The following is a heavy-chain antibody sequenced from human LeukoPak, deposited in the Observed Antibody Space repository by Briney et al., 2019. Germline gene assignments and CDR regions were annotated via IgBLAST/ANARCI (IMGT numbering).Heavy chain of an antibody. V-gene: IGHV4-39*01. CDR1: GGSISSSSYY. D-gene: IGHD6-19*01. CDR3: ARPPYSSGWSIDAFDI. J-gene: IGHJ3*02. CDR2: IYYSGST. Sequence: SETLSLTCTVSGGSISSSSYYWGWIRQPPGKGLEWIGSIYYSGSTYYNPSLKSRVTISVDTSKNQFSLKLSSVTAADTAVYYCARPPYSSGWSIDAFDIWGQGTMVTVSS.